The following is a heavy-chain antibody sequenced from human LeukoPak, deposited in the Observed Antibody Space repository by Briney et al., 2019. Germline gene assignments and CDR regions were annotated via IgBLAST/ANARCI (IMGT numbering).Heavy chain of an antibody. CDR3: ASDYGSGSFPY. J-gene: IGHJ4*02. CDR2: IYSGGST. CDR1: GFTVSSNY. V-gene: IGHV3-53*01. D-gene: IGHD3-10*01. Sequence: GGSLRLSCAASGFTVSSNYMSRVRQAPGKGLEWVSVIYSGGSTYYADSVKGRFTISRDNSKNTLYLQMNSLRAEDTAVYYCASDYGSGSFPYWGQGTLVTVSS.